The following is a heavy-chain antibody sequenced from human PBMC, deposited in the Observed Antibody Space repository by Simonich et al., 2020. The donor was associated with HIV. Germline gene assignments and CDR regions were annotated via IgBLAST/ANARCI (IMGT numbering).Heavy chain of an antibody. Sequence: QVQLQQWGAGLLKPSETLSLTCAVYGGSFSGYYWSWIRPPPGKGLEWIGEIKHSGRTNYNPSLKSRVTISVATSKNQFSLKLSSVTAADTAVYYCARRHPTTVTTPYFDYWGQGTLVTVSS. CDR1: GGSFSGYY. V-gene: IGHV4-34*01. J-gene: IGHJ4*02. D-gene: IGHD4-17*01. CDR3: ARRHPTTVTTPYFDY. CDR2: IKHSGRT.